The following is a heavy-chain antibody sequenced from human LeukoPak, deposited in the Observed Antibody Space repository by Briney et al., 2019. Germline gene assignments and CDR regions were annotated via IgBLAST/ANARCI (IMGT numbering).Heavy chain of an antibody. Sequence: PGGSLRLSCAASGFTFSSYGMHWVRQAPGKGLEWVAVIWYDGSDKYYSDSVKGRFTISRDNSKNTLYLQMNSLRAEDTAVYYCARSVVVPAAIGYWGQGTLVTVSS. D-gene: IGHD2-2*02. J-gene: IGHJ4*02. CDR2: IWYDGSDK. CDR1: GFTFSSYG. V-gene: IGHV3-33*01. CDR3: ARSVVVPAAIGY.